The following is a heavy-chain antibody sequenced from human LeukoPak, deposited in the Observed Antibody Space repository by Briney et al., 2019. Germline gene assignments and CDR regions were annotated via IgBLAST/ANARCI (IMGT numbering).Heavy chain of an antibody. D-gene: IGHD6-19*01. V-gene: IGHV3-30*04. CDR3: ARGRRSGWYFDY. CDR2: ISYDGSNK. J-gene: IGHJ4*02. CDR1: GFTFSSYA. Sequence: PGRSLRLSCAASGFTFSSYAMHWVRQAPGKGLEWVAVISYDGSNKYYADSVKGRFTISRDNSKNTLYLQMNSLRAEDTAVYYCARGRRSGWYFDYWGQGTLVTVSS.